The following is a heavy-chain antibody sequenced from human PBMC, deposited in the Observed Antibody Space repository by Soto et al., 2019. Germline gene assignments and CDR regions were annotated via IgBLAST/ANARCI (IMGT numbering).Heavy chain of an antibody. CDR3: AAGGGLPRYY. CDR2: IYHSGST. J-gene: IGHJ4*02. CDR1: GGSISSGGYS. Sequence: QLQLQESGSGLVKPSQTLSLTCAVSGGSISSGGYSWSWIRQPPGKGLEWIGYIYHSGSTYYNPSRQSRVTISVARSKNQFSLKLSSVTAADTAVYYCAAGGGLPRYYWGQGTLVTVSS. V-gene: IGHV4-30-2*01. D-gene: IGHD5-12*01.